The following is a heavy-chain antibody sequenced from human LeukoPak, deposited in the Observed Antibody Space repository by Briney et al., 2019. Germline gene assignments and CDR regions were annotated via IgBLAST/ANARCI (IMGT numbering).Heavy chain of an antibody. D-gene: IGHD3-10*01. V-gene: IGHV4-39*01. Sequence: SETLSLTCTVSGDSISVDNYYWGWIRRPPGKRLESIGSIYYSGNTYYNPSLKSRVSISVDTSKNQFSLKVTSVTAADTAVYYCARHVGHYYGSGTLPYYYDYWGQGTLVTVSS. CDR1: GDSISVDNYY. CDR3: ARHVGHYYGSGTLPYYYDY. CDR2: IYYSGNT. J-gene: IGHJ4*02.